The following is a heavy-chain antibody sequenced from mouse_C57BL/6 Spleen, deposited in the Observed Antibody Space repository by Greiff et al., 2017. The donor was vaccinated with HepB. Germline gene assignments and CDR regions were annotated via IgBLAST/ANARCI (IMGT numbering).Heavy chain of an antibody. J-gene: IGHJ4*01. CDR2: IDPEDGDT. D-gene: IGHD1-1*01. V-gene: IGHV14-1*01. CDR3: TTGYYGSSYAMDY. CDR1: GFNIKDYY. Sequence: EVNVVESGAELVRPGASVKLSCTASGFNIKDYYMHWVKQRPEQGLEWIGRIDPEDGDTEYAPKFQGKATMTADTSSNTAYLQLSSLTSEDTAVYYCTTGYYGSSYAMDYWGQGTSVTVSS.